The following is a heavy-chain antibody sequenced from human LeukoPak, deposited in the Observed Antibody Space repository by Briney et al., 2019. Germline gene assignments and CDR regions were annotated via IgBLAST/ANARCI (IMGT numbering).Heavy chain of an antibody. CDR2: IYYTGNT. J-gene: IGHJ6*03. V-gene: IGHV4-39*07. D-gene: IGHD2-2*01. CDR1: GASISGSGYY. Sequence: SETPSLTCAVSGASISGSGYYLGWIRQSPGKGLEWIGNIYYTGNTYYNASLQRRVTISIDTSENQFSLKLSSVTAADTAVYYCARALGPYCSSTSCRIYYYYYMDVWGKGTTVNVSS. CDR3: ARALGPYCSSTSCRIYYYYYMDV.